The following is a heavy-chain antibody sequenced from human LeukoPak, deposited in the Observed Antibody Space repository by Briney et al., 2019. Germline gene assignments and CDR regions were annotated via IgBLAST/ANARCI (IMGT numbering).Heavy chain of an antibody. CDR3: AKGGYSYGYGIDY. J-gene: IGHJ4*02. D-gene: IGHD5-18*01. CDR2: IRYDENIK. CDR1: GFTFSNYA. Sequence: GGSLRLSCAASGFTFSNYAMHWVSQAPGKGLEWVAFIRYDENIKYYADSVKGRFTISRDNSKNTLSLQMNSLRAEDTAVYYSAKGGYSYGYGIDYWGQGTLVTVSS. V-gene: IGHV3-30*02.